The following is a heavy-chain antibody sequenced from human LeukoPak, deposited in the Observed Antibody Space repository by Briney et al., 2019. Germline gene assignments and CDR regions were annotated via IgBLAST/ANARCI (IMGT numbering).Heavy chain of an antibody. D-gene: IGHD3-22*01. J-gene: IGHJ3*02. CDR1: GGSVRSSSYY. V-gene: IGHV4-39*07. CDR2: IYCSGST. CDR3: ATDSWSRDAFDI. Sequence: SETLSLTCTVSGGSVRSSSYYWGWISQPPGKGLEWIGSIYCSGSTYYNPSLKSRVTISVDTSKNQFSLKLSSVTAADTAVYYCATDSWSRDAFDIWGQGTMVTVSS.